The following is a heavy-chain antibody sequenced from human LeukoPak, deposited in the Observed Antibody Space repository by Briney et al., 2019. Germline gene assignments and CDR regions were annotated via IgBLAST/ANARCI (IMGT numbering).Heavy chain of an antibody. CDR3: ARPTLGVGDGSFDY. J-gene: IGHJ4*02. V-gene: IGHV4-39*01. D-gene: IGHD3-3*01. CDR2: IYYSGST. CDR1: GGSISSSSYY. Sequence: SETLSLTCTVSGGSISSSSYYWGWIRQPPGKGLEWIGSIYYSGSTYYNPSLKSRVTISVDTSKNQFSLKLSSVTAADTAVYYCARPTLGVGDGSFDYWGQGTLVTVSS.